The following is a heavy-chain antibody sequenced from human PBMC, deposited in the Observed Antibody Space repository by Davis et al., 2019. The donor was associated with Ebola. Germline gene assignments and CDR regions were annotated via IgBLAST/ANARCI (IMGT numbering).Heavy chain of an antibody. D-gene: IGHD1-26*01. CDR2: ISVGGTKT. J-gene: IGHJ4*02. CDR3: ARDRSRAGATSPAGY. V-gene: IGHV3-23*01. Sequence: GESLKISCATSGFIFSNYAMNWVRQAPGKGLEWVPGISVGGTKTYYADSVKGRFTISRDSSKNTLYLQLNSLRVEDTAVTYSARDRSRAGATSPAGYWGQGTLVTVSS. CDR1: GFIFSNYA.